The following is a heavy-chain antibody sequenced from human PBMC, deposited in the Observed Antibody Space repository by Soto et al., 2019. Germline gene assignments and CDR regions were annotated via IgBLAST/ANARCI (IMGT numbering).Heavy chain of an antibody. CDR3: AKDGAGRGWFGEDWFDP. D-gene: IGHD3-10*01. J-gene: IGHJ5*02. Sequence: EVQLLESGGGLVQPGGSLRLSCAASGFTFSSYAMSWVRQAPGKGLEWVSAISGSGGSTYYADSVKGRFTISRDNSKNTLYLQMNSLRAEDTAVYYCAKDGAGRGWFGEDWFDPWGQGTLVTVSS. V-gene: IGHV3-23*01. CDR1: GFTFSSYA. CDR2: ISGSGGST.